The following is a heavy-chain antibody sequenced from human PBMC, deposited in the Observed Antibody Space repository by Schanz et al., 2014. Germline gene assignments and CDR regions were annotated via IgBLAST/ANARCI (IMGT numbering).Heavy chain of an antibody. CDR1: GYIFGSHG. CDR2: INAHTGNT. J-gene: IGHJ3*02. Sequence: QLMQSGSEVRTPGASVKVSCNASGYIFGSHGMTWVRQAPVQGPELMGWINAHTGNTQYAQKFQGRVNMTRDTVTTTVHLELTRLRTDDTAIYYCARVHIATYHYNSPGAFDIWGQGTRXTVSS. V-gene: IGHV1-18*01. CDR3: ARVHIATYHYNSPGAFDI. D-gene: IGHD3-10*01.